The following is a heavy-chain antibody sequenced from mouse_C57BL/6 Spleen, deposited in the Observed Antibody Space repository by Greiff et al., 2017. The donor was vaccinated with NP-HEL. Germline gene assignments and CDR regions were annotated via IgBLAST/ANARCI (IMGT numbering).Heavy chain of an antibody. V-gene: IGHV1-50*01. CDR2: IDPSDSYT. CDR1: GYTFTSYW. CDR3: ASPGDYPWFPY. Sequence: QVQLQQPGAELVKPGASVKLSCKASGYTFTSYWMQWVKQRPGQGLEWIGEIDPSDSYTNYNQKFKGKATLTVDTSSSTAYMQRSSLTSEDSAVYYCASPGDYPWFPYWGQGTLVTVSA. J-gene: IGHJ3*01. D-gene: IGHD2-4*01.